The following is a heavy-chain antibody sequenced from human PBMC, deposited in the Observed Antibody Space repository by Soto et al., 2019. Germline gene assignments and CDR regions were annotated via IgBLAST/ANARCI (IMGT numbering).Heavy chain of an antibody. CDR2: IYYSGST. V-gene: IGHV4-59*01. Sequence: SPPCTVSRGSPNAFFLTPVRQPPGKGLEWIGYIYYSGSTNYNPSLKSRVSISLHTSKNQFSLKLSSVTAADTAVYYCARGVDRQWADYWGQGTLVTVSS. CDR1: RGSPNAFF. D-gene: IGHD6-19*01. J-gene: IGHJ4*02. CDR3: ARGVDRQWADY.